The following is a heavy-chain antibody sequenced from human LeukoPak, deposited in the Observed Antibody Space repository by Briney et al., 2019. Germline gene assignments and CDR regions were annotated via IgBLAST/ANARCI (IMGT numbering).Heavy chain of an antibody. CDR1: GYSFSTNM. J-gene: IGHJ4*02. V-gene: IGHV3-7*01. CDR3: ASDPYLANFWTGYPHY. CDR2: ILPGGKES. Sequence: GGSLRLSCVVSGYSFSTNMMTWVRQAPGKGLQWVATILPGGKESYRVDSVKGRFTISRDNAKNTLFLQMNSLRPEDTALYYCASDPYLANFWTGYPHYWGQGTLVTVSS. D-gene: IGHD3/OR15-3a*01.